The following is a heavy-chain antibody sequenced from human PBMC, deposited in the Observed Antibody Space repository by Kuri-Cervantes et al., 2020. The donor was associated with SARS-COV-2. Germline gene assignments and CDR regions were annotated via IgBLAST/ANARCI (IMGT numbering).Heavy chain of an antibody. CDR2: IWYDGSNK. J-gene: IGHJ6*03. D-gene: IGHD2-15*01. CDR1: GFTFSGYG. V-gene: IGHV3-33*01. CDR3: ARDGVADYYYYYMDV. Sequence: GESLKISCAASGFTFSGYGMHWVRQAPGKGLECVAVIWYDGSNKYYADSVKGRFTISRDNSTNTLYLQMNSLRAEDTAVYYCARDGVADYYYYYMDVWGKGTTVTVS.